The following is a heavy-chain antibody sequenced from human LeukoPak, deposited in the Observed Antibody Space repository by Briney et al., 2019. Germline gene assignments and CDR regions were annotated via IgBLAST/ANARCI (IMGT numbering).Heavy chain of an antibody. CDR2: INSDGSST. D-gene: IGHD3-16*02. J-gene: IGHJ3*02. V-gene: IGHV3-74*01. CDR1: GFTFSGFW. CDR3: ARGSYIWGSYRYGDAFDI. Sequence: LSGGSLRLSCAASGFTFSGFWMHWVRQTPGKGLVGVSRINSDGSSTNYADSVKGRFTISRDNAKNTLYLQMNSLRAEDMAVYYCARGSYIWGSYRYGDAFDIWGQGTMVTVSS.